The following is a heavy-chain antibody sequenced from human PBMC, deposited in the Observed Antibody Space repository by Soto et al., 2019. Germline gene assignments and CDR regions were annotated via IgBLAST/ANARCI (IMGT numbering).Heavy chain of an antibody. J-gene: IGHJ4*01. CDR1: GFAFSNAL. CDR2: IKSKALGGTT. V-gene: IGHV3-15*07. D-gene: IGHD3-22*01. Sequence: GGSLRLSCAGSGFAFSNALINWVRQAPGKGLEWVGRIKSKALGGTTDFAAPVRGRFAITRDDSRNMAYMQMNSLNTEDTAVYYCTTDSYSPMIEVRFDYWGHGTLVTVSS. CDR3: TTDSYSPMIEVRFDY.